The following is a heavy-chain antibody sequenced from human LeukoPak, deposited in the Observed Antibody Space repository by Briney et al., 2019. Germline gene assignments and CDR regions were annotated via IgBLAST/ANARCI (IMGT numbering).Heavy chain of an antibody. CDR1: GFTFSSYG. J-gene: IGHJ4*02. V-gene: IGHV3-33*01. CDR3: ARDFDILTGSDDDYFDY. D-gene: IGHD3-9*01. Sequence: GGSLRLSCAASGFTFSSYGMHWVRQAQGKGLEWVAVIWYDGSNKYYADSVKGRFTISRDNSKNTLYLQMNSLRAEDTAVYYCARDFDILTGSDDDYFDYWGQGTLVTVSS. CDR2: IWYDGSNK.